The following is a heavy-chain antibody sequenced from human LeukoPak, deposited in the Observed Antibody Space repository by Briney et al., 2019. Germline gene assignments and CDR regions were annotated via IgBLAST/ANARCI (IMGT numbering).Heavy chain of an antibody. CDR1: GGSISSYY. Sequence: SETLSLTCTVSGGSISSYYWSWIRQPPGKGLEWIGYIYYSGSTNYNPSLKSRVTISVDTSENQFSLKLNSVTAADTAVYYCARGFSGYYSFDYWGQGTLVTVSS. J-gene: IGHJ4*02. D-gene: IGHD3-22*01. CDR2: IYYSGST. CDR3: ARGFSGYYSFDY. V-gene: IGHV4-59*01.